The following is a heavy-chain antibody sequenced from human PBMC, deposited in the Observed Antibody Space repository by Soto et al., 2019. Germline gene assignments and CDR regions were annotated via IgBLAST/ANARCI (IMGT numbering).Heavy chain of an antibody. V-gene: IGHV3-23*01. Sequence: EVQLLESGGGLVQPGGSLRLSCAASGFTFSSYAMSWVRQAPGKGLEWVSAISGSGGSTYYAESVKGRSTISRDNSKNTLYLQMNSLRAEDTAVYYCAKELGGITGMFDYWGQGTLVTVSS. J-gene: IGHJ4*02. D-gene: IGHD1-20*01. CDR1: GFTFSSYA. CDR3: AKELGGITGMFDY. CDR2: ISGSGGST.